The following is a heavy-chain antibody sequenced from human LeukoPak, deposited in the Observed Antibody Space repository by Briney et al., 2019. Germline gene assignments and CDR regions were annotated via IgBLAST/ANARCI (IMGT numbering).Heavy chain of an antibody. V-gene: IGHV4-59*08. Sequence: PSETLSLTCTVSGGSISSYYWSWIRQPPGKGLEWIGYIYYSGSTNYNPSLKSRVTISVDTSKNQFSLKLSSVTAADTAVYYCARHGRDYVWGSYRYTSWYFDYWGQGTLVTVSS. J-gene: IGHJ4*02. CDR3: ARHGRDYVWGSYRYTSWYFDY. CDR2: IYYSGST. D-gene: IGHD3-16*02. CDR1: GGSISSYY.